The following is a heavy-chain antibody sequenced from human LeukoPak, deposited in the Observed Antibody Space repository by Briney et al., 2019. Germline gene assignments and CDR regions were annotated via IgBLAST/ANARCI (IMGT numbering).Heavy chain of an antibody. J-gene: IGHJ4*02. Sequence: GGSLRLSCAASGFTFSNYDMTWVRQAPGKGLEWVSTISDSGGSTFYADSVKGRFTVSRDNSKNTLYLKMNSLTVEDTAVYYCAASSNWYYFDYWGQGTLVTVSS. CDR3: AASSNWYYFDY. CDR2: ISDSGGST. D-gene: IGHD6-13*01. CDR1: GFTFSNYD. V-gene: IGHV3-23*01.